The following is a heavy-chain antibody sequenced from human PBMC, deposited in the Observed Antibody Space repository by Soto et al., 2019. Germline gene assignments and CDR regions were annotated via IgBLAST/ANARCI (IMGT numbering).Heavy chain of an antibody. J-gene: IGHJ5*02. Sequence: WGSLRVSCVTSVSTFSLYEMNWVRQAPGKGLEWVSYISGSSSMIYYADSVKGRFTISIDNSKNSLYLQMNSLRAEDTAVYYCANDFWSEYSWGQGTLVTAPQ. D-gene: IGHD3-3*01. CDR1: VSTFSLYE. V-gene: IGHV3-48*03. CDR3: ANDFWSEYS. CDR2: ISGSSSMI.